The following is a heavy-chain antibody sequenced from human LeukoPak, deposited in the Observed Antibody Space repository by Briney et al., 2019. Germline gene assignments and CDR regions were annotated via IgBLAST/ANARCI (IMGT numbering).Heavy chain of an antibody. D-gene: IGHD4-17*01. CDR2: IKEDGSEE. CDR3: ARAEGVCGDYGYYYYYMDV. V-gene: IGHV3-7*01. CDR1: RFTFSSYW. Sequence: PGGSLRLSCAASRFTFSSYWMTWVRQAPGKGLEWVANIKEDGSEEYYVDSVKGRFTISRDNAKNSLYLQMNSLRAEDTAVYYSARAEGVCGDYGYYYYYMDVWGQGTPVTASS. J-gene: IGHJ6*03.